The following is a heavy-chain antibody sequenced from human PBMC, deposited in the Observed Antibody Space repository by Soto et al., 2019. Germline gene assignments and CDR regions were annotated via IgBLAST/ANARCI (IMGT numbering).Heavy chain of an antibody. CDR3: ARGTNDYGDYMDYFDY. J-gene: IGHJ4*02. CDR2: IYYSGST. Sequence: SETLSLTCTFSGCSISSGGYYWSWIRQHPGKGLEWIGYIYYSGSTYYNPSLKSRVTISVDTSKNQFSLKLSSVTAADTAVYYCARGTNDYGDYMDYFDYWGQGTLVTVSS. V-gene: IGHV4-31*03. CDR1: GCSISSGGYY. D-gene: IGHD4-17*01.